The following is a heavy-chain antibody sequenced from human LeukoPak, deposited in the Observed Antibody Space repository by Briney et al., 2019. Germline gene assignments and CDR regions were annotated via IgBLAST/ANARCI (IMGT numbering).Heavy chain of an antibody. J-gene: IGHJ4*02. CDR3: ATHGSTSLAHY. CDR1: GGSISSSSYY. V-gene: IGHV4-39*01. D-gene: IGHD1-14*01. Sequence: SETLSLTCTVSGGSISSSSYYWGWIRQPPGKGLEWIGSIYYSGSTYYNPSLKSRVTISVDTSKNQFSLKLSSVTAADTAVYYCATHGSTSLAHYWGQGTLVTVSS. CDR2: IYYSGST.